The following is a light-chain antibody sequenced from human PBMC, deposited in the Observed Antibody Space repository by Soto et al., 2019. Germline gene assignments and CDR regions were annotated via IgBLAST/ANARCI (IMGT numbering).Light chain of an antibody. CDR1: QSVGSY. J-gene: IGKJ3*01. V-gene: IGKV3-11*01. CDR2: DVS. CDR3: QHRSNWPPFT. Sequence: EIVLTQSPATLSLSPGERATLSCRASQSVGSYLAWYQQHPGQAPRLLIYDVSNRATGIPARFSGSGSGTDFTLTISSLEPEDFAVYYCQHRSNWPPFTFGPGTKVGIK.